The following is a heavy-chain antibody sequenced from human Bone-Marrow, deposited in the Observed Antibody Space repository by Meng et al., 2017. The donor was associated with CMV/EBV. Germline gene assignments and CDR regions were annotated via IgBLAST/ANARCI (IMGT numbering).Heavy chain of an antibody. CDR2: ISSSSSYI. CDR3: ARQVVPALPFDN. CDR1: GFTFSSYS. V-gene: IGHV3-21*01. Sequence: GGSLRLSCAASGFTFSSYSMNWVRQAPGKGLEWVSSISSSSSYIYYADSVKGRYTISRDNSKNTLYLQMNSLRAEDTAVYYCARQVVPALPFDNWGQGTLVTVSS. D-gene: IGHD2-2*01. J-gene: IGHJ4*02.